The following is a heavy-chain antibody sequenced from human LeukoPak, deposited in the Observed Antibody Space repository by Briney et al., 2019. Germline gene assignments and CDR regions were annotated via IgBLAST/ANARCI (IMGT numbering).Heavy chain of an antibody. V-gene: IGHV3-30*02. D-gene: IGHD1-7*01. CDR3: ARAFSWNYPAVDY. Sequence: GGSLGLSCAASGFTFSSYGMHWVRQAPGKGLEWVAFIRYDGSNKYYADSVKGRFTISRDNSKNTLYLQMNSLRAEDTAVYYCARAFSWNYPAVDYWGQGTLVTVSS. CDR1: GFTFSSYG. J-gene: IGHJ4*02. CDR2: IRYDGSNK.